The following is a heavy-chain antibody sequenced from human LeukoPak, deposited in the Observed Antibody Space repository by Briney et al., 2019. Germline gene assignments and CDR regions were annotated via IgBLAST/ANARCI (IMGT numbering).Heavy chain of an antibody. J-gene: IGHJ4*02. CDR3: ARLSDCSSTSCYADY. Sequence: GESLKISCKGSGYSVTSYWIGWVRQMPGKALEWMGIIYPGDSDTRYSPSFQGQVTISADKSISTAYLQWSSLKASDTAMYYCARLSDCSSTSCYADYWGQGTLVTVSS. V-gene: IGHV5-51*01. CDR1: GYSVTSYW. D-gene: IGHD2-2*01. CDR2: IYPGDSDT.